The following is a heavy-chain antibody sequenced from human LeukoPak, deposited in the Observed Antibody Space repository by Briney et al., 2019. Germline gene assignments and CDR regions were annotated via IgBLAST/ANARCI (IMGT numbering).Heavy chain of an antibody. Sequence: GASVKVSCKASGYTFTGYYMHWVRQAPGQGLEWMGWINPNSGGTNYAQKFQGRVTMTRDTSISTAYMELSRLRSDDTAVYYCARDSDIVVVPAALWWFDPWGQGTTVTVSS. CDR1: GYTFTGYY. J-gene: IGHJ5*01. CDR2: INPNSGGT. CDR3: ARDSDIVVVPAALWWFDP. V-gene: IGHV1-2*02. D-gene: IGHD2-2*01.